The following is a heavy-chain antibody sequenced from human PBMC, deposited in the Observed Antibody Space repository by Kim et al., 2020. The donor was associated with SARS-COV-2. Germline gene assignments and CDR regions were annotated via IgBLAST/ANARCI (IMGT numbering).Heavy chain of an antibody. CDR3: ARDAGKQQLQAHKPYYYYGMDV. CDR1: GGSISSYY. D-gene: IGHD6-13*01. CDR2: IYYSGST. V-gene: IGHV4-59*01. J-gene: IGHJ6*02. Sequence: SETLSLTCTVSGGSISSYYWSWIRQPPGKGLEWIGYIYYSGSTNYNPSLKSRVTISVDTSKNQFSLKLSSVTAADTAVYYCARDAGKQQLQAHKPYYYYGMDVWGQGTTVTVSS.